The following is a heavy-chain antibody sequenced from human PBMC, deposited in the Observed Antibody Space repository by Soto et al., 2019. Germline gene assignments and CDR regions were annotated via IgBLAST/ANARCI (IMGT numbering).Heavy chain of an antibody. CDR2: ISYDGSNK. CDR3: ARELRYFDWSIDY. D-gene: IGHD3-9*01. Sequence: QVQLVESGGGVVQPGRSVRLSCAASGFTFSSYALHWVRQAPGKGLEWVAVISYDGSNKYYADSVKGRFTISRDNSKNTLYLQMNSLRAEDTAVYYCARELRYFDWSIDYWGQGTLVTVSS. J-gene: IGHJ4*02. CDR1: GFTFSSYA. V-gene: IGHV3-30-3*01.